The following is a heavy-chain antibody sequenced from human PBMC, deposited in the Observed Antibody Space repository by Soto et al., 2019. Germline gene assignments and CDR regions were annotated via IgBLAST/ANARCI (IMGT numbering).Heavy chain of an antibody. J-gene: IGHJ6*02. Sequence: GESLKISCKGPGYSFTSYWIGWVRQMPGKGLEWMGIIYPGDSDTRYSPSFQGQVTISADKSISTAYLQWSSLKASDTAMYYCARQGGYCDSIYYYYYGMDVWGQGTTVTVSS. CDR2: IYPGDSDT. D-gene: IGHD3-22*01. CDR1: GYSFTSYW. V-gene: IGHV5-51*01. CDR3: ARQGGYCDSIYYYYYGMDV.